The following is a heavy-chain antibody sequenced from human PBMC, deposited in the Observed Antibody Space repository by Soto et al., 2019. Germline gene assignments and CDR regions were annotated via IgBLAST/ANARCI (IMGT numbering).Heavy chain of an antibody. CDR1: GGSFSGYY. CDR2: INHSGST. Sequence: SETLSLTCAVYGGSFSGYYWSWIRQPPGKGLEWIGEINHSGSTNYNPSLKSRVTISVDTSKNQFSLKLSSVTAADTAVYYGARGHYDFWSGYGGNWFDPWGQGTLVTVSS. D-gene: IGHD3-3*01. J-gene: IGHJ5*02. CDR3: ARGHYDFWSGYGGNWFDP. V-gene: IGHV4-34*01.